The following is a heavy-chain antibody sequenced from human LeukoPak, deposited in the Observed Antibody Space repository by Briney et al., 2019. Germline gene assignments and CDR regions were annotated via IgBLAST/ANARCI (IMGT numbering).Heavy chain of an antibody. Sequence: GGSLRLSCAASGFTVSSNYMSWVRQAPGKRLEWVSVIYSGGSTYYADSVKGRFTISRDNSKNTLYLQMNSLRAEDTAVYYCAKDFQRFLEWLLFDYWGQGTLVTVSS. V-gene: IGHV3-53*01. D-gene: IGHD3-3*01. CDR2: IYSGGST. CDR1: GFTVSSNY. CDR3: AKDFQRFLEWLLFDY. J-gene: IGHJ4*02.